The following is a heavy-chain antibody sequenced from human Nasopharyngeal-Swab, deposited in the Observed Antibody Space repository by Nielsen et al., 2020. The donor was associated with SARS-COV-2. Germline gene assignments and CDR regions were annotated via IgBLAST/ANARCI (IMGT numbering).Heavy chain of an antibody. CDR2: IYYGGST. D-gene: IGHD6-13*01. Sequence: WIRQPPGKGLEWIGYIYYGGSTNYNPSLKSRVTISVDTSKNQFSLKLSSVTAADTAVYYCARVAAAGGDVWGQGTTVTVSS. J-gene: IGHJ6*02. CDR3: ARVAAAGGDV. V-gene: IGHV4-59*01.